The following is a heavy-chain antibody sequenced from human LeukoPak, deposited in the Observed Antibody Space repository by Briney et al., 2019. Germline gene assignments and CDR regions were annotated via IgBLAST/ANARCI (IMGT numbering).Heavy chain of an antibody. J-gene: IGHJ3*01. CDR3: ARFDHVWETHGMDAFDL. V-gene: IGHV4-39*07. D-gene: IGHD3-16*01. CDR1: GGSISSSSYY. Sequence: SETLSLTCTVSGGSISSSSYYWGWIRQPPGKELEWIGSIYYSGSTYYNPSLKSRVTISVDTSKNEFSLKLSSVTAADTAVYYCARFDHVWETHGMDAFDLWGQGTMVTVSS. CDR2: IYYSGST.